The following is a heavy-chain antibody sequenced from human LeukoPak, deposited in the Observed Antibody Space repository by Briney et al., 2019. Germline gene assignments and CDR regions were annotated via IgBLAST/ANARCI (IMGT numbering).Heavy chain of an antibody. CDR1: GGSIISYY. J-gene: IGHJ5*02. V-gene: IGHV4-59*01. CDR3: ARGGYCSGGSYKGRNWFDP. D-gene: IGHD2-15*01. Sequence: PSETLSLTCTVSGGSIISYYWSWIRQPPGQGLEWIAYMYYSGITDYNPSLKSRVTMSIDTSKNHFSLNLTSVTAADTAVYYCARGGYCSGGSYKGRNWFDPWGQGTLVTVSS. CDR2: MYYSGIT.